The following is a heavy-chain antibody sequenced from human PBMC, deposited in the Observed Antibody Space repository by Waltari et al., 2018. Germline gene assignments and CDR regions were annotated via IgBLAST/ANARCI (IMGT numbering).Heavy chain of an antibody. CDR2: ITNDGSGT. D-gene: IGHD2-2*01. V-gene: IGHV3-74*03. Sequence: EVQLVESGGGLVQPGGSLRLSCAASGFSFSTDWGHWVRQVPGKGLEWVSRITNDGSGTMYADSVKGRFTISRDNAKNTLFLEMNSLRVEDTAVYYCVKEAPARGDWYLDLWGRGTLLAVSS. CDR1: GFSFSTDW. CDR3: VKEAPARGDWYLDL. J-gene: IGHJ2*01.